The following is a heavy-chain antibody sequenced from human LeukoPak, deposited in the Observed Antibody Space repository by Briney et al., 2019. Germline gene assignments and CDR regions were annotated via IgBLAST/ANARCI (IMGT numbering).Heavy chain of an antibody. V-gene: IGHV3-7*03. D-gene: IGHD3-10*01. Sequence: PGGSLRLSCIASGFSFSDFWMSWVRQAPGQGLEWVANIRQHGNEKHYVDSVRGRFTVSRDNAKNSLYLEMNSLRVEDTAVYYCAREGRYYGSGDYFDYWGQGTLVTVSS. CDR3: AREGRYYGSGDYFDY. CDR2: IRQHGNEK. CDR1: GFSFSDFW. J-gene: IGHJ4*02.